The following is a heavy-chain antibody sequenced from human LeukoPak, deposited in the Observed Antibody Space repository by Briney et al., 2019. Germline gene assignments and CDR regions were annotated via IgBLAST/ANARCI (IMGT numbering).Heavy chain of an antibody. D-gene: IGHD1-26*01. J-gene: IGHJ4*02. V-gene: IGHV3-30*02. CDR2: IRYDGSNK. CDR1: GFTFSSYG. CDR3: AKDRWRATYFDY. Sequence: PGGSLRLSCAASGFTFSSYGMHWVRQAPGKGLEWVAFIRYDGSNKYYADSVKGRFTISRDNSKNTLYLQMNSLRAEDTAVYYCAKDRWRATYFDYWGQGTLVTVSS.